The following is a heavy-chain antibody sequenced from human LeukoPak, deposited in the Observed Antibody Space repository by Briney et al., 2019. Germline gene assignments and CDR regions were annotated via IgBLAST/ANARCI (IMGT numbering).Heavy chain of an antibody. V-gene: IGHV3-23*01. CDR1: GFTFSSYA. J-gene: IGHJ3*02. CDR2: ISGSGGST. D-gene: IGHD3-10*01. CDR3: AKVATYYYGSGSPHDAFDI. Sequence: GGSLRLSCAASGFTFSSYAMSWVRQAPGKGLEWVSAISGSGGSTYYADSVKGRFTISRDNSKNTLYLQMNSLRAEDTAVYYCAKVATYYYGSGSPHDAFDIWGRGTMVTVSS.